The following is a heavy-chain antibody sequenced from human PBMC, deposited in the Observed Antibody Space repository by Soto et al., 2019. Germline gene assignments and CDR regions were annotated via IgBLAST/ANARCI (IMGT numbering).Heavy chain of an antibody. CDR1: GYTFTSYY. V-gene: IGHV1-46*03. CDR2: INPSGGST. D-gene: IGHD3-3*01. CDR3: ARARVRFLEWLSSTRVAESDFDP. Sequence: ASVKVSCKASGYTFTSYYMHWVRQAPGQGLEWMGIINPSGGSTSYAQKFQGRVTMTRDTSTSTVYMELSSLRSEDTAVYYCARARVRFLEWLSSTRVAESDFDPWGQGTLVTVSS. J-gene: IGHJ5*02.